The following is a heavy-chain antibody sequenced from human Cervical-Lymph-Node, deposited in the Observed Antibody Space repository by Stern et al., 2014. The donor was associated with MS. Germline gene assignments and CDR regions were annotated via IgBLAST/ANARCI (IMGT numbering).Heavy chain of an antibody. CDR1: GYTFTSYY. Sequence: VQLLESGAEVKKPGASVKVSCKASGYTFTSYYMHWVRQAPGQGLEWMGIINPSGGSASYAQKFQARVTMAWDTSTSTVYMELSSLRSEDTAVYYCARDGAVAGDYYYYGMDVWGQGTTVTVSS. D-gene: IGHD6-19*01. CDR2: INPSGGSA. J-gene: IGHJ6*02. V-gene: IGHV1-46*03. CDR3: ARDGAVAGDYYYYGMDV.